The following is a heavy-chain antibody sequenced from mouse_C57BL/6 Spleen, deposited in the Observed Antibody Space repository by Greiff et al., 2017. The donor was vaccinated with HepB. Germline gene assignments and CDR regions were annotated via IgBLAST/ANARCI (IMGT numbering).Heavy chain of an antibody. Sequence: QLKQSVAELVRPGASVKLSCTASGFNIKNTYMHWVKQRPEQGLEWIGRIDPANGNTKYAPKFQGKATITADTSSNTAYLQLSSLTSEDTAIYYCALYYYGSSYGWFAYGGQGTLVTVSA. CDR1: GFNIKNTY. J-gene: IGHJ3*01. V-gene: IGHV14-3*01. D-gene: IGHD1-1*01. CDR3: ALYYYGSSYGWFAY. CDR2: IDPANGNT.